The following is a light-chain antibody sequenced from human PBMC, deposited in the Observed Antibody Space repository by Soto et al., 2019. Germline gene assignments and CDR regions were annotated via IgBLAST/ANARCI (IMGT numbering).Light chain of an antibody. J-gene: IGLJ3*02. CDR2: RDG. CDR1: SSNIGSHF. Sequence: QSVLTQPPSASGTPGQSLTISCSGSSSNIGSHFVYWYQHLPGTAPKLLIFRDGQRPSGVPARFFGSKSGTSASLAITGLRSEDEADYYCAVWDQSLTGWVFGGGTKLTVL. V-gene: IGLV1-47*01. CDR3: AVWDQSLTGWV.